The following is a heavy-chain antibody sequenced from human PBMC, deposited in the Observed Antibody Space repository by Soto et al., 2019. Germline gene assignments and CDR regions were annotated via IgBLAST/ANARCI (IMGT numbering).Heavy chain of an antibody. D-gene: IGHD2-2*01. J-gene: IGHJ6*03. V-gene: IGHV4-39*01. CDR2: IYYSGST. CDR1: GGSISSSSYY. CDR3: ARHAPYIVVVPAAPYYYYYMDV. Sequence: QLQLQESGPGLVKPSETLSLTCTVSGGSISSSSYYWGWIRQPPGKGLEWIGSIYYSGSTYYNPYLKSRVTISVDTSKNQFSLKLSSVTAADTAVYYCARHAPYIVVVPAAPYYYYYMDVWGKGTTVTVSS.